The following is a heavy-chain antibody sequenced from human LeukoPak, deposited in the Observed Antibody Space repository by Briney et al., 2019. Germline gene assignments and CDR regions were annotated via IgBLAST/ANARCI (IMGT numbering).Heavy chain of an antibody. CDR2: INHSGST. CDR3: ARGGDIVVVPAARYGDY. D-gene: IGHD2-2*01. J-gene: IGHJ4*02. CDR1: GGSFSGYC. Sequence: SETLSLTCAVYGGSFSGYCWSWIRQPPGKGLEWIGEINHSGSTNYNPSLKSRVTISVDTSKNQFSLKLSSVTAADTAVYYCARGGDIVVVPAARYGDYWGQGTLVTVSS. V-gene: IGHV4-34*01.